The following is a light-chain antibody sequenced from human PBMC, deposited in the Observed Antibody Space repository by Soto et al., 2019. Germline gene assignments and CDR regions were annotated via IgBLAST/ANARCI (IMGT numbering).Light chain of an antibody. J-gene: IGKJ1*01. V-gene: IGKV1-5*03. Sequence: DVQMTQSPSTLSACVGDRVTITCRASQSISSWLAWYQQKPGKAPKLLIYKASTLESGVPSNFSGSGSGTEFTLTISSLQPEDFATYYCQQYNSYPWTVGQGTKVDSK. CDR1: QSISSW. CDR2: KAS. CDR3: QQYNSYPWT.